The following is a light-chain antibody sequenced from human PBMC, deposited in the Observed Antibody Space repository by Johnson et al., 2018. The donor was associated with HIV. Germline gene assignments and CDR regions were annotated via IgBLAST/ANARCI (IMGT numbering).Light chain of an antibody. CDR3: GTWDSRLIAYV. CDR2: ENN. V-gene: IGLV1-51*02. Sequence: QSVLTQPPSVSAAPGQKVTISCSGSSSNIGNNYVSWYQQLPGTAPKLLIYENNKRPSGIPDRFSGSKSGTSATLGITGLQTGDEADYYCGTWDSRLIAYVFGTGTKVTIV. CDR1: SSNIGNNY. J-gene: IGLJ1*01.